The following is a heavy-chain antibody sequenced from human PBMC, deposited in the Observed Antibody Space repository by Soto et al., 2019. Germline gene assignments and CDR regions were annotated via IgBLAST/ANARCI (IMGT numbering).Heavy chain of an antibody. V-gene: IGHV1-2*04. D-gene: IGHD3-10*01. CDR1: GYTFTGYY. Sequence: QVQLVQSGAEVKKPGASVKVSCKASGYTFTGYYMHWVRQAPGQGLEWMGWINPNSGGTNYAQMFQGWVTMTRDTSISTAYMELSRLRSDDTAVDYCARGGSVASGCYYILAYWGQGTLVTVAS. CDR2: INPNSGGT. J-gene: IGHJ4*02. CDR3: ARGGSVASGCYYILAY.